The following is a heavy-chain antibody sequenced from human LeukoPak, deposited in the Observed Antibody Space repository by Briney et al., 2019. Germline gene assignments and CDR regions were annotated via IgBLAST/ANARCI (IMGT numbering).Heavy chain of an antibody. V-gene: IGHV3-23*01. CDR1: GFIFSDYA. Sequence: GGSLRLSCAASGFIFSDYAMSWVRQAPGKGLEWVSVISGSGDRTDYADPVKGRFTISRDNSKNTLYLQMNSLRAEDTAIYYCARANGDPGYWGQGTLVTVSS. CDR2: ISGSGDRT. J-gene: IGHJ4*02. D-gene: IGHD4-17*01. CDR3: ARANGDPGY.